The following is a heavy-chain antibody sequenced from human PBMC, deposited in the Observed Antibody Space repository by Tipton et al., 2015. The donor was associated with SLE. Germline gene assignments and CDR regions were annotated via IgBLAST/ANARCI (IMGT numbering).Heavy chain of an antibody. CDR1: GGSISSLY. CDR3: AREALSTTGTTEGWFDP. Sequence: TLSLTCTVSGGSISSLYWSWIRQPPGKGLEWIGYIYYSGSTNYNPSLQSRVTISVDTSKNQFSLKLSSVTAADTAVYYCAREALSTTGTTEGWFDPWGQGTLVTVSS. D-gene: IGHD1-1*01. J-gene: IGHJ5*02. V-gene: IGHV4-59*11. CDR2: IYYSGST.